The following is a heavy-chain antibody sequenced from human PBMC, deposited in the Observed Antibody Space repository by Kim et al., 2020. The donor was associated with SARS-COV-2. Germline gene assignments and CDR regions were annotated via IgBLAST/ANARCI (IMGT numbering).Heavy chain of an antibody. J-gene: IGHJ4*02. D-gene: IGHD3-22*01. V-gene: IGHV3-64D*09. CDR1: GFTFSNYA. Sequence: GGSLRLSCSASGFTFSNYAIHWVRQAPGRGLEHVSAIGGNGGSTYYVDSVKDRFSISRDNSKNTLYLQMSSLRAEDTAVYYCVKGSAYYYDNSGYSPFDYWGQGTLVTVSS. CDR2: IGGNGGST. CDR3: VKGSAYYYDNSGYSPFDY.